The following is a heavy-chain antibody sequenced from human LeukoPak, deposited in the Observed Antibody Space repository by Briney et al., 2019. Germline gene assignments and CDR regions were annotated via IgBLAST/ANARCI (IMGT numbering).Heavy chain of an antibody. CDR2: IYYSGST. Sequence: PSETLSLTCTVSGGSMNNFYCSWVRQPPGKGLQWIGYIYYSGSTNYNPSLQGRVTISVDTSKNQFSLKLSSVTAADTAVYYCVNYYDSSGYYHYDYWGQGTLVTVSS. J-gene: IGHJ4*02. D-gene: IGHD3-22*01. CDR1: GGSMNNFY. CDR3: VNYYDSSGYYHYDY. V-gene: IGHV4-59*12.